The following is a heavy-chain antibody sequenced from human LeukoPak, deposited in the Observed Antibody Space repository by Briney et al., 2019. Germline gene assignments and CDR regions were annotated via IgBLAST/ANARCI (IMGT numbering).Heavy chain of an antibody. CDR1: GFTFSSYS. D-gene: IGHD3-22*01. CDR3: ARDPGVYYDSSGYQRT. V-gene: IGHV3-21*01. Sequence: GRSLRLSCAASGFTFSSYSMNWVRQAPGKGLEWVSSISSSSSYIYYADSVKGRFTISRDNAKNSLYLQMNSLRAEDTAVYYCARDPGVYYDSSGYQRTWGQGTLVTVSS. J-gene: IGHJ5*02. CDR2: ISSSSSYI.